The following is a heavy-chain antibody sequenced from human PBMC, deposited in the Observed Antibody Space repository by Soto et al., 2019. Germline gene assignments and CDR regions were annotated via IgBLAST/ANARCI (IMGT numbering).Heavy chain of an antibody. Sequence: QVQLVQSGAEVKKPGSSLKVSCKTSGVTFSTSDISWVRQGPGQGLEWMGGIIPLFGTPEYARKFQGRVSITADGSATTTYLELSGLSSDDTAIYYCARVSPSSCGGGNGYRLDSYFDSWGQGSQVVVSS. D-gene: IGHD2-21*01. J-gene: IGHJ4*03. CDR2: IIPLFGTP. V-gene: IGHV1-69*01. CDR1: GVTFSTSD. CDR3: ARVSPSSCGGGNGYRLDSYFDS.